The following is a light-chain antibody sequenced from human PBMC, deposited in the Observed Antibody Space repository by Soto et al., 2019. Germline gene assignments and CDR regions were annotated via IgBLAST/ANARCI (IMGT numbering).Light chain of an antibody. V-gene: IGLV2-8*01. J-gene: IGLJ1*01. CDR3: SSYEGSNNYV. CDR2: EVS. CDR1: SSDVGGYNY. Sequence: QSALTQPPSASGSPVQSVTISCTGPSSDVGGYNYVSWYQQHPGKAPKLMIYEVSKRPSGVPDRLSGSKSGNPASLTVSGLQAEDEADYYCSSYEGSNNYVFGSGTKVTVL.